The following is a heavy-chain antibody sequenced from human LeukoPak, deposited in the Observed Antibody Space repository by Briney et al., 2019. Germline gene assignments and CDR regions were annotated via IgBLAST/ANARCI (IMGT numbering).Heavy chain of an antibody. CDR3: AKDASWVARGDYFDH. D-gene: IGHD7-27*01. CDR1: GFSFKKYG. Sequence: GGSLRLSCEASGFSFKKYGMHWIRQPPGKGLEWITFVTHDGRSDFYADSVKGRLTISRDNSKNTVFLQMESLRPDDTAIYYCAKDASWVARGDYFDHWGQGTLVTVSS. J-gene: IGHJ4*02. V-gene: IGHV3-30*02. CDR2: VTHDGRSD.